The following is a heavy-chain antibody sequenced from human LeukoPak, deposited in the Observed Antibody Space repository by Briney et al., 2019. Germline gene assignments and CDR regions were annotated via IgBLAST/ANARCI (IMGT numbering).Heavy chain of an antibody. CDR3: VRVGWLVSVHYGLDV. V-gene: IGHV3-7*01. Sequence: GGSLRLSCAASGFIFSGYWMSWVRQAPGKGLEWVANIKQDGSEKYYVDSVKGRFTISRDNAKNSLYLQMNSLRAEDAAVYHCVRVGWLVSVHYGLDVWGQGTTVTVSS. J-gene: IGHJ6*02. CDR2: IKQDGSEK. CDR1: GFIFSGYW. D-gene: IGHD6-19*01.